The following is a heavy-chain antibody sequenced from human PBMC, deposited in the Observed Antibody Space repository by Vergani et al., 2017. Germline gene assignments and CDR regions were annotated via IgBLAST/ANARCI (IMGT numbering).Heavy chain of an antibody. V-gene: IGHV4-39*02. CDR1: KNSISSRSHY. CDR3: AREETASGDYYFEN. D-gene: IGHD3-3*01. Sequence: QLQLQESGPGLVRPAETLSLTCTVSKNSISSRSHYWGWIRQAPGQGLEWMGRIIPLYGSTDYTHTFQGRLTISADELSNTVDMELGSLTSEDTAVYFCAREETASGDYYFENWGQGTPVTVS. J-gene: IGHJ4*02. CDR2: IPLYGST.